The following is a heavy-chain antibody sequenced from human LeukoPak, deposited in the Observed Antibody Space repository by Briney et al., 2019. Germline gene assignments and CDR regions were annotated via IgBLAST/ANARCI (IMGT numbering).Heavy chain of an antibody. J-gene: IGHJ3*02. D-gene: IGHD3-22*01. CDR3: ARNQVVAANRGAFDI. CDR1: GYSISSSNW. V-gene: IGHV4-28*01. CDR2: IHYSGSA. Sequence: PSETLSLTCTVSGYSISSSNWWGRIRQPPGKGLEWIGYIHYSGSAYYNASLKSRVTMSVDSSKNQFSLELSSVTAVDTAVYYCARNQVVAANRGAFDIWGQGTMVTVSS.